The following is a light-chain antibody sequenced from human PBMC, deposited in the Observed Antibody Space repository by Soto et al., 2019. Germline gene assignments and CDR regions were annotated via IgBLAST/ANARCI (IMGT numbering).Light chain of an antibody. Sequence: VVLTQTPGTLSLSPGERATLSCKASQSVSRNYFAWYQQKPGQAPRLLIYGASTRATGIPARFSGSGSGTEFTLTISSLQSEDFAVYYCQQYNDWWTSCQGTKVDI. CDR2: GAS. V-gene: IGKV3-15*01. J-gene: IGKJ1*01. CDR1: QSVSRN. CDR3: QQYNDWWT.